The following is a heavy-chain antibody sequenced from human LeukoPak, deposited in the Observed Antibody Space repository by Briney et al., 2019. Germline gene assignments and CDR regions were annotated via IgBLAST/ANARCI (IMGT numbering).Heavy chain of an antibody. CDR2: IYYNGAT. J-gene: IGHJ4*02. V-gene: IGHV4-39*07. D-gene: IGHD3-16*01. Sequence: RTSETLSLTCTVSGGSVSSSSYYWGWIRQPPGKALEWIGTIYYNGATRYNPSLNSRVTMSVDTSKNQFSLKLSSVTAADTAVYYCARSVGGYFDYWGQGTLVTVSS. CDR3: ARSVGGYFDY. CDR1: GGSVSSSSYY.